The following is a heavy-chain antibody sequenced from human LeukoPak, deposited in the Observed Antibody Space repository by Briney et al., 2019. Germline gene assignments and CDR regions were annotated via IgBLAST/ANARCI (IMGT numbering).Heavy chain of an antibody. V-gene: IGHV3-74*01. Sequence: TGGSPRLSCAASGFTFSNYWMHWVRQAPGKGLVWVSRVNRDGGSTGYADSVKGRFAISRDNAKNTLYLQMSGLRAEDTAVYYCARGFDSSGEDYWGQGTLVTVSS. CDR1: GFTFSNYW. D-gene: IGHD3-22*01. CDR3: ARGFDSSGEDY. CDR2: VNRDGGST. J-gene: IGHJ4*02.